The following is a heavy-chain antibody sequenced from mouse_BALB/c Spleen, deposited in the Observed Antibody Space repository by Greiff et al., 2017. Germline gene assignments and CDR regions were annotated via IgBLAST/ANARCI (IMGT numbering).Heavy chain of an antibody. V-gene: IGHV5-9*03. Sequence: EVKLMESGGGLVKPGGSLKLSCAASGFTFSSYTMSWVRQTPEKRLEWVATISSGGGNTYYPDSVKGRFTISRDNAKNNLYLQMSSLRSEDTALYYCARFVPTFFDYWGQGTTLTVSS. CDR3: ARFVPTFFDY. D-gene: IGHD5-5*01. J-gene: IGHJ2*01. CDR1: GFTFSSYT. CDR2: ISSGGGNT.